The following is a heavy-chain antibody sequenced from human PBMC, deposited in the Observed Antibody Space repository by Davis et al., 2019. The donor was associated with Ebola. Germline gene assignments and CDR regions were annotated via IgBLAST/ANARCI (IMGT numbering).Heavy chain of an antibody. J-gene: IGHJ5*02. D-gene: IGHD3-3*01. CDR1: GYTFTGYY. CDR3: ARDYYDFWSGYFSNWFDP. V-gene: IGHV1-2*04. CDR2: INPNSGGT. Sequence: ASVKVSCKASGYTFTGYYMHWVRQAPGQGLEWMGWINPNSGGTNYAQKFQGWVTMTRDTSISTAYMELSRLRSDDTAVYYCARDYYDFWSGYFSNWFDPWGQGTLVTVSS.